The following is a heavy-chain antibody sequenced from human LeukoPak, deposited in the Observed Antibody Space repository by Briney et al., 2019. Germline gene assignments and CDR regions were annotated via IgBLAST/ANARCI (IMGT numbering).Heavy chain of an antibody. CDR2: VWFDGSDK. Sequence: PGGSLRLSCAASGFTFSSYGMHWVRQVPGKGLEWVAVVWFDGSDKYYADSVKGRFTISRDNAKSSLYLQMNSLRAEDTAVYYCSRHTSSWHAMDVWGQGTTVTVSS. J-gene: IGHJ6*02. CDR3: SRHTSSWHAMDV. CDR1: GFTFSSYG. D-gene: IGHD6-13*01. V-gene: IGHV3-33*01.